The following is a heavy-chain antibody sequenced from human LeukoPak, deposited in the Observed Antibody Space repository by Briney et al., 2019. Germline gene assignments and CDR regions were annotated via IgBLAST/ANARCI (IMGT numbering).Heavy chain of an antibody. CDR1: GGSISSYY. J-gene: IGHJ6*03. V-gene: IGHV4-59*01. Sequence: SETLSLTCTVSGGSISSYYWSWIRQPPGKGLEWIGYIYYSGSTNYNPSLKSRVTISVDTSKNQFSLKLSSVTAADTAVYYCARQLMTDLWSGYYSGERDYYYYMDVWGKGTTVTVSS. D-gene: IGHD3-3*01. CDR2: IYYSGST. CDR3: ARQLMTDLWSGYYSGERDYYYYMDV.